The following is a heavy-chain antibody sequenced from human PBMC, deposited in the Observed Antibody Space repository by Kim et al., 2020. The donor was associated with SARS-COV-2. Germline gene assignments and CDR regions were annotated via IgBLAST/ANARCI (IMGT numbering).Heavy chain of an antibody. Sequence: SQTLSLTCAISGDSVSSNSAAWNWIRQSPSRGLEWLGRTYYRSKWYNDYAVSVKSRITINPDTSKNQFSLQLNSVTPEDTAVYYCAREGLRLGELSSAAHYYYYGMDVWGQGTTVTVSS. CDR1: GDSVSSNSAA. V-gene: IGHV6-1*01. CDR3: AREGLRLGELSSAAHYYYYGMDV. J-gene: IGHJ6*02. CDR2: TYYRSKWYN. D-gene: IGHD3-16*02.